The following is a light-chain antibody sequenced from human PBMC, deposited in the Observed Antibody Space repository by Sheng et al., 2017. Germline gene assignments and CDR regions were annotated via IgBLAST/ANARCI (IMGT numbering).Light chain of an antibody. V-gene: IGKV3-11*01. CDR1: QSVSTY. Sequence: EVVLTQSPGTLSLSPGERATLSCRASQSVSTYLAWYQQKPGQAPRLLIYDASIRATGVPARFSGSGSGTDFTLTISSLEPEDFAIYYCQQRGNWPPKVTFGGGTKVEI. CDR3: QQRGNWPPKVT. CDR2: DAS. J-gene: IGKJ4*01.